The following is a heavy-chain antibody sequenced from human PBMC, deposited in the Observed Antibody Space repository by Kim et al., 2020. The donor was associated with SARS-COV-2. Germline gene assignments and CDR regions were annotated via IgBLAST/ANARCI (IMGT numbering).Heavy chain of an antibody. CDR1: EFTFSSYW. D-gene: IGHD5-18*01. J-gene: IGHJ3*02. V-gene: IGHV3-7*01. Sequence: GGSLRLSCAASEFTFSSYWMSWVRQTPGKGLEWVANINEEGSVKQYVESVKGRFAISRDNAKNSVYLQMNNLGVDDTAVYFCGYSYGYAFDIWGQGTMVTVSS. CDR3: GYSYGYAFDI. CDR2: INEEGSVK.